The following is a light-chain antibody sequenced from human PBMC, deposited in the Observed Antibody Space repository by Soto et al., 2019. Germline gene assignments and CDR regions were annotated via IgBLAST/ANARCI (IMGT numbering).Light chain of an antibody. Sequence: ETVLTQSPGTLSLSPGERATLSCRASQSINRSYLAWYQQKPGQAPGLLIDGASTRATGIPDRFSGSGSETYFTLTISRLEPEDFAVYYCQQNGNSPTFGQGTKVEIK. CDR1: QSINRSY. CDR3: QQNGNSPT. CDR2: GAS. V-gene: IGKV3-20*01. J-gene: IGKJ1*01.